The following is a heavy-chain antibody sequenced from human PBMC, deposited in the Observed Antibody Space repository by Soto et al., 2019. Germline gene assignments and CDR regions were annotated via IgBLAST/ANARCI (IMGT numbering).Heavy chain of an antibody. CDR1: GFTFTSYG. J-gene: IGHJ6*02. V-gene: IGHV1-18*01. CDR3: ARDEYGGDSGYAVDV. Sequence: QVQLVQSGPEVKKSGASVKVSCKASGFTFTSYGISWVRQAPGQGLEWMGWISAYDGNTNYAQRLQGRVTMTTDTSTSTAYMALRSLRSDDTAVYYCARDEYGGDSGYAVDVWGQGTTVTVSS. D-gene: IGHD2-21*02. CDR2: ISAYDGNT.